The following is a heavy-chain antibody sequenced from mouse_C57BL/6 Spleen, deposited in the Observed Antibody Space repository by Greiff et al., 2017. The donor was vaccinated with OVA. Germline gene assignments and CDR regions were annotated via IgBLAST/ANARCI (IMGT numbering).Heavy chain of an antibody. D-gene: IGHD2-5*01. CDR3: ARLDSNYGDYYAMDY. CDR1: GYTFTDYY. Sequence: QVQLKESGPELVKPGASVKISCKASGYTFTDYYINWVKQRPGQGLEWIGWIFPGSGSTYYNEKFKGKATLTVDKSSSTAYMLLSSLTSEDSAVYFCARLDSNYGDYYAMDYWGQGTSVTVSS. CDR2: IFPGSGST. V-gene: IGHV1-75*01. J-gene: IGHJ4*01.